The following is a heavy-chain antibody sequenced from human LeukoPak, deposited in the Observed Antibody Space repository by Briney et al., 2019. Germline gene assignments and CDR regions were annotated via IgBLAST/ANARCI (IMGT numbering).Heavy chain of an antibody. CDR1: GGSISGYH. Sequence: SETLSLTCGVSGGSISGYHWSWIRQPAGKGLEWIGRIFTSGSTSYNPSLKSRVTMSVDTSKNQFSLKLNSVTAADTAVYYCARDPGGAVISPDYYYGMDVWGQGTAVTVSS. V-gene: IGHV4-4*07. CDR3: ARDPGGAVISPDYYYGMDV. D-gene: IGHD4-23*01. CDR2: IFTSGST. J-gene: IGHJ6*02.